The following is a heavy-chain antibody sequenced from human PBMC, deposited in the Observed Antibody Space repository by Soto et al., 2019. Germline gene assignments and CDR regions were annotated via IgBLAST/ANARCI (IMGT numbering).Heavy chain of an antibody. CDR2: IDPSDSYT. V-gene: IGHV5-10-1*01. CDR3: ASSTPGYYYGMDV. Sequence: GESLKIAGKSSGNSFTRYWISWVRQMPGKGLEWMGRIDPSDSYTNYSPSFQGHVTISADKSISTAYLQWSSLKASDTAMYYCASSTPGYYYGMDVWGQGTTVTVSS. J-gene: IGHJ6*02. CDR1: GNSFTRYW.